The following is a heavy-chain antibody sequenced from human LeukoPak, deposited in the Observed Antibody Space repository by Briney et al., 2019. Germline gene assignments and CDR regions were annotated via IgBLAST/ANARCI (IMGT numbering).Heavy chain of an antibody. V-gene: IGHV4-4*08. CDR3: ARDRAAYGFYYYMDV. CDR1: GDSISHYY. J-gene: IGHJ6*03. D-gene: IGHD2-21*01. CDR2: IYSTGTT. Sequence: SETLSLTCTVSGDSISHYYWNWIRQSPGKGLEWIGRIYSTGTTKYNPSLKSRVTISIDTSKNHFSLRLSSVTAADTALYYCARDRAAYGFYYYMDVWGKGTTVTISS.